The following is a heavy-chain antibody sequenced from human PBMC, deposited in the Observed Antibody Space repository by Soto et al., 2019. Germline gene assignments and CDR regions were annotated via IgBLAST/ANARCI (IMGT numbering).Heavy chain of an antibody. D-gene: IGHD4-17*01. CDR3: AKTAVVASLEGMDV. CDR2: ISYDGSNK. J-gene: IGHJ6*02. CDR1: GFTFSSYG. V-gene: IGHV3-30*18. Sequence: QVQLVESGGGVVQPGRSLRLSCAASGFTFSSYGMHWVRQAPGKGLEWVAVISYDGSNKYYADSVKGRFTISRDNSKNTRYLQMNSRRAEDTAVYYCAKTAVVASLEGMDVWGQGTTVTVSS.